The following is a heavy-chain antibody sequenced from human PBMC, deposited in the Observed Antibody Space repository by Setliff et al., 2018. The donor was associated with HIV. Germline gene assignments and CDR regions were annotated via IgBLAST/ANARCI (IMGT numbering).Heavy chain of an antibody. CDR3: ARLPPPGDYADY. Sequence: PSETLSLTCTVSGGSISSGGYYWSWIRQHPGKGLEWIGYIYYSGSTYYNPSLKSRVTISVDTSKNQFSLRLTSVTAADTAVYYYARLPPPGDYADYWGQGTLVTVSS. V-gene: IGHV4-31*03. CDR1: GGSISSGGYY. J-gene: IGHJ4*02. D-gene: IGHD4-17*01. CDR2: IYYSGST.